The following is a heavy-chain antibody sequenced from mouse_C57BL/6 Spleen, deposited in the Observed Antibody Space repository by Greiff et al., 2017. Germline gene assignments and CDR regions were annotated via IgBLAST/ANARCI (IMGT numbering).Heavy chain of an antibody. CDR3: ARAGDGYYVDY. D-gene: IGHD2-3*01. CDR2: IYPGDGDT. Sequence: QVQLQQSGPELVKPGASVKISCKASGYAFSSSWMNWVKQRPGKGLEWIGRIYPGDGDTNYNGKFKGKATLTADKSSSTAYMQLSSLTSEDSAVYCCARAGDGYYVDYWGQGTTLTVSS. J-gene: IGHJ2*01. V-gene: IGHV1-82*01. CDR1: GYAFSSSW.